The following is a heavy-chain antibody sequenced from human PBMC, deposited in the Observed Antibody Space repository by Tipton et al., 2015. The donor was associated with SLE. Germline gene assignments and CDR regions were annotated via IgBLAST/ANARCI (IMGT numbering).Heavy chain of an antibody. D-gene: IGHD4-17*01. J-gene: IGHJ6*02. CDR2: IIPIFRTA. CDR3: ATNDGLTTVTVYTMDV. V-gene: IGHV1-69*01. Sequence: QLVQSGAEVKKPGSSVKVSCKASGGTFSNLAISWVRQAPGQGLEWMGGIIPIFRTANYAQHFQGRVTITADESTSTAYMELSSLRSEDTAVYFCATNDGLTTVTVYTMDVWGQGTTVAVSS. CDR1: GGTFSNLA.